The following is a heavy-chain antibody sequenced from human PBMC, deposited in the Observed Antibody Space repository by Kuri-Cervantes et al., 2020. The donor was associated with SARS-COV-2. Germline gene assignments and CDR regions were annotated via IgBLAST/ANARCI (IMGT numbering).Heavy chain of an antibody. CDR3: ARGDPGGYLPSVVY. Sequence: ASVKVSCKASGYTFTSYDINWVRQATGQGFEWMGWMNPNSGNTGYAQKFQGRVTMTRNTSVSTAYMELSSLRSEDTAVYYCARGDPGGYLPSVVYWGQGTLVTVSS. CDR2: MNPNSGNT. CDR1: GYTFTSYD. J-gene: IGHJ4*02. V-gene: IGHV1-8*02. D-gene: IGHD1-26*01.